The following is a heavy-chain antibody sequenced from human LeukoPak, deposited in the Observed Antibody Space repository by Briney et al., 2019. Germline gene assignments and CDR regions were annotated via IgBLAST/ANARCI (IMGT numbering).Heavy chain of an antibody. Sequence: PSETLSLTCTVSGGSIYSYYWSWIRQPPGKGLEWIGYIYYSGSTNYNPSLKSRVTISVDTSKNQFSLKLSSVTAADTAVYYCARDRGLPYFDYWGQGTLVTVSS. D-gene: IGHD3-10*01. CDR3: ARDRGLPYFDY. V-gene: IGHV4-59*01. J-gene: IGHJ4*02. CDR2: IYYSGST. CDR1: GGSIYSYY.